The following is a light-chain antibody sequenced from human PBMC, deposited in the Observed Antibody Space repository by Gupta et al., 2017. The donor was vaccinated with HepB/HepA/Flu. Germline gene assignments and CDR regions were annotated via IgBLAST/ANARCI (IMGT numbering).Light chain of an antibody. CDR3: RQFNDPKT. Sequence: DIQMTQSPSTLSASVGDRVTIACRASQSIGSRLAWYQQKPGKAPKLLIYKASSLDAGVPSRFSGSGSGTEFTLTISSLQPDDFATYYCRQFNDPKTFGQGTKVEIK. J-gene: IGKJ1*01. CDR1: QSIGSR. CDR2: KAS. V-gene: IGKV1-5*03.